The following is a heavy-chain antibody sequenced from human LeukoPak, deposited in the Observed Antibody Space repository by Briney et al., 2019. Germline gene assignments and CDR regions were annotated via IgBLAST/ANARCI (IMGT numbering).Heavy chain of an antibody. J-gene: IGHJ3*02. Sequence: GGSLRLSCEASGFTFSYYSMNWVRQAPGKGLEWVSYISTTSGDINYADSVRGRFTISRDNAKNSLYLQMNSLRAEDTAVYYCARDDTHYGSSGSFYDAFDIWGQGTMVTVSS. CDR2: ISTTSGDI. CDR3: ARDDTHYGSSGSFYDAFDI. V-gene: IGHV3-48*01. D-gene: IGHD3-22*01. CDR1: GFTFSYYS.